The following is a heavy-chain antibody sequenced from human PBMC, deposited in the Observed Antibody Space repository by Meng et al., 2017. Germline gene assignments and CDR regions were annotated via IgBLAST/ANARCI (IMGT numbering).Heavy chain of an antibody. D-gene: IGHD3-22*01. V-gene: IGHV4-61*01. CDR3: ARGLTYYYDSSGYYFDY. J-gene: IGHJ4*02. CDR2: IYYSGSN. Sequence: QKSAPGLVGPCHTSSSPCTVFGRSGISGSSYWSWIRQPPGKGLEWIGYIYYSGSNNYNPSLKSRVTISVDTSKNQFSLKLSSVTAADTAVYYCARGLTYYYDSSGYYFDYWGQGTLVTVSS. CDR1: GRSGISGSSY.